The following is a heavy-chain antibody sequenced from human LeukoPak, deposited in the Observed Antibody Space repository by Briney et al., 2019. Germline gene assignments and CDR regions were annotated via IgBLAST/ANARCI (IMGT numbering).Heavy chain of an antibody. Sequence: PGGSLRLSCAASGFTFSKYAMSWVRQAPGKGLEWVAHIGGSDTTYYADSVKGRFTMSRDNSKNTLYLQMNSLRAEDTAIYYCARERYGSGSYIHYYYYMDVWGKGTTVTISS. CDR3: ARERYGSGSYIHYYYYMDV. V-gene: IGHV3-23*01. J-gene: IGHJ6*03. CDR1: GFTFSKYA. CDR2: IGGSDTT. D-gene: IGHD3-10*01.